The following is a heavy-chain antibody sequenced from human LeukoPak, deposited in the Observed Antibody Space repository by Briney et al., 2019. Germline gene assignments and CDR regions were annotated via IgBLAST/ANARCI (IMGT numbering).Heavy chain of an antibody. CDR2: IYYSGST. CDR1: GGSMSSYY. D-gene: IGHD3-3*01. CDR3: ARRLAYDFWSGYFGESNDSNWFDP. J-gene: IGHJ5*02. V-gene: IGHV4-59*08. Sequence: SETLSLTCTVSGGSMSSYYWSWIRQPPGKGLEWIGYIYYSGSTNYNPSLKSRVTISVDTSKNQFSLKLSSVTAADTAVYYCARRLAYDFWSGYFGESNDSNWFDPWGQGTLVTASS.